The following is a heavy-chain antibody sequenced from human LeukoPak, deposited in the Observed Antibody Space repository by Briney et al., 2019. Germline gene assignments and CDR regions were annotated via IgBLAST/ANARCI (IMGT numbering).Heavy chain of an antibody. Sequence: GGSLRLSCAASGFTFSSYWMSWVRQAPGKGLEWVANIKQDGSEKYYVDSVKGRFTISRDNAKNSLYLQMNSLRAEDTAVYYCARGGRANDILTGYFLFWGQGTLVTVSS. J-gene: IGHJ4*02. CDR1: GFTFSSYW. D-gene: IGHD3-9*01. CDR3: ARGGRANDILTGYFLF. CDR2: IKQDGSEK. V-gene: IGHV3-7*01.